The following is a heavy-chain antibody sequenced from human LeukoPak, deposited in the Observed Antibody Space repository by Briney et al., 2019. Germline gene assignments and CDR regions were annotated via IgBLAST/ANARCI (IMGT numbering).Heavy chain of an antibody. J-gene: IGHJ4*02. Sequence: GGSLRLSCAASGFTFSSYWMHWVRQAPGKGLVWVSRINSDGSSTSYADSVKGRFTISRDNAKNTLYLQMNSLRADDSGVYYCATGHSYGYDYWGQGVLVTVSS. CDR3: ATGHSYGYDY. CDR1: GFTFSSYW. D-gene: IGHD5-18*01. CDR2: INSDGSST. V-gene: IGHV3-74*01.